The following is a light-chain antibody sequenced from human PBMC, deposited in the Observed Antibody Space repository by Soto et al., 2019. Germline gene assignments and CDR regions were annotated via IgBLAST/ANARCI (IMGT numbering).Light chain of an antibody. CDR2: AAS. CDR1: QVINDY. Sequence: DIQLTQSPSFLSASVGDRVTITCRASQVINDYLAWYQQKPGKAPKLLIYAASTLQIEVPSRFSGSASGTEFTLTISSLQPEDFATYYCQQFNTYPITFGGGTKVEVK. V-gene: IGKV1-9*01. J-gene: IGKJ4*01. CDR3: QQFNTYPIT.